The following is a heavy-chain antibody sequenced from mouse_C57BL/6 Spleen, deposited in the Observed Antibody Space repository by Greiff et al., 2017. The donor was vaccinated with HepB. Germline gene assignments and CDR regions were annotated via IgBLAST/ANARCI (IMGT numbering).Heavy chain of an antibody. V-gene: IGHV1-77*01. CDR1: GYTFTDYY. Sequence: VQLQQSGAELVKPGASVKISCKASGYTFTDYYINWVKQRPGQGLEWIGKIGPGSGSTYYNEKFKGKATLTADKSSSTAYMQLSSLTSEDSAVYFCARSLHYYGSSFYYAMDYWGQGTSVTVSS. CDR3: ARSLHYYGSSFYYAMDY. J-gene: IGHJ4*01. D-gene: IGHD1-1*01. CDR2: IGPGSGST.